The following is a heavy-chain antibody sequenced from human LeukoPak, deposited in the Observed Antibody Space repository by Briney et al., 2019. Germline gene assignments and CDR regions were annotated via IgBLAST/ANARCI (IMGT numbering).Heavy chain of an antibody. CDR3: ARDGSDSSGYYYVHYGMDV. D-gene: IGHD3-22*01. CDR1: GYTFTSYG. J-gene: IGHJ6*02. CDR2: ISAYNGNT. Sequence: ASGKVSCKASGYTFTSYGISWGRQAPGQGLEGRGWISAYNGNTNYAQKLQGRVTMTTDTSTSTAYMELRSLTSDDTAVYYCARDGSDSSGYYYVHYGMDVWGQGTTVTVSS. V-gene: IGHV1-18*01.